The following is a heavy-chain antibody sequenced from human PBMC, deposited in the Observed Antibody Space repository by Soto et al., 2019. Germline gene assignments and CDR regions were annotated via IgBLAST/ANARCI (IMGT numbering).Heavy chain of an antibody. J-gene: IGHJ4*02. D-gene: IGHD2-15*01. Sequence: EVQLLESGGGLVQPGGSLRLSCAASGFTFSSYAMSWVRQAPGKGLEGVSAISGSGGSTYYADSVTGRFTISRDHSKVTLYLQMNSLGAADTAVYYCAKGSQVAAKGFYFDYCGQGGLVTVSS. CDR2: ISGSGGST. CDR1: GFTFSSYA. V-gene: IGHV3-23*01. CDR3: AKGSQVAAKGFYFDY.